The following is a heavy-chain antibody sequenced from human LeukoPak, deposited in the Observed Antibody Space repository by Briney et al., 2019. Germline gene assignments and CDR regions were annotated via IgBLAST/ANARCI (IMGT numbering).Heavy chain of an antibody. D-gene: IGHD6-13*01. CDR2: ISWNSGSI. CDR3: AKAAAAAGPPYNWFDP. J-gene: IGHJ5*02. Sequence: GGSLRLSCAASGFTFDDYAMHWVRQAPGKGLEWVSGISWNSGSIGYADSVKGRFTISRDNAKNSLYLQMNSLRAEDTAVYYCAKAAAAAGPPYNWFDPWGQGTLVTVSS. V-gene: IGHV3-9*01. CDR1: GFTFDDYA.